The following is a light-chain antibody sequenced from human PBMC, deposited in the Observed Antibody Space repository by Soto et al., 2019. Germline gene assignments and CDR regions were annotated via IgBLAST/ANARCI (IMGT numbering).Light chain of an antibody. V-gene: IGKV3-20*01. J-gene: IGKJ2*01. Sequence: EIVLTQSPGTLSLSPGERATLSCRASQSVSSSYLAWYQQKPGQAPRLLIYGASSRATGIPDRFSGSGSGTDFTLTISRLEPEDSAVYYCQQQGTFGQGTKLEIK. CDR1: QSVSSSY. CDR3: QQQGT. CDR2: GAS.